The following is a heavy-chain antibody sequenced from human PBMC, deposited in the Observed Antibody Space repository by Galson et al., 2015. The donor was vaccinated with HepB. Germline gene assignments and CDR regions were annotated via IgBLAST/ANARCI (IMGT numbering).Heavy chain of an antibody. V-gene: IGHV3-33*01. Sequence: SLRLSCAASGFTFSSYGMHWVRQAPGKGLEWVAVIWYDGSNKYYADSVKGRFTISRDNSKNTLYLQMNSLRAEDTAVYYCARDRGYAEYYFDYWGQGTLVTVSS. J-gene: IGHJ4*02. CDR1: GFTFSSYG. D-gene: IGHD6-25*01. CDR2: IWYDGSNK. CDR3: ARDRGYAEYYFDY.